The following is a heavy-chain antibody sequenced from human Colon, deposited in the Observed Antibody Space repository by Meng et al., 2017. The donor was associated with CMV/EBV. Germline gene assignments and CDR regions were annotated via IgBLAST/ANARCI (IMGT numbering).Heavy chain of an antibody. V-gene: IGHV3-21*01. J-gene: IGHJ6*02. CDR2: ISSSSSYI. CDR3: ARGDCSGSSCYIHYYYDMDV. D-gene: IGHD2-15*01. Sequence: GASLKISCAASGFTFSIYSMNWVRQAPGKGLEWVSSISSSSSYIYYADSVKGRFTVSRDNAKTSLYLQMNSLRAEDTTVYFCARGDCSGSSCYIHYYYDMDVWGQGTTVTVSS. CDR1: GFTFSIYS.